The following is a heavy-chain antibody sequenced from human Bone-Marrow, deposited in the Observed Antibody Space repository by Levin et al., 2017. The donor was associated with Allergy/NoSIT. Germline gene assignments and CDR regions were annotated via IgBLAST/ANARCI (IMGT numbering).Heavy chain of an antibody. D-gene: IGHD1-26*01. J-gene: IGHJ4*02. CDR1: GGSFSGYY. CDR2: INHSGST. CDR3: ARGYRVGPGH. V-gene: IGHV4-34*01. Sequence: SETLSLTCAVYGGSFSGYYWSWIRQPPGKGLEWIGEINHSGSTNYNPSLKSRVTISVDTSKNQFSLKLSSVTAADTAVYYCARGYRVGPGHWGQGTLVTVSS.